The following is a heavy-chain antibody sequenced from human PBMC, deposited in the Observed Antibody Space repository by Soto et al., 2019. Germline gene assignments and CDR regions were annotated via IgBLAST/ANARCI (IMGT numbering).Heavy chain of an antibody. CDR1: GYAFTSYW. CDR2: IYPGDSDT. J-gene: IGHJ5*02. D-gene: IGHD2-2*01. CDR3: ARGYCTTTICDPWFDP. V-gene: IGHV5-51*01. Sequence: GASLKISCKGSGYAFTSYWIAWVRQMPGKGLEWMGIIYPGDSDTRYSPSFQGQVTISADKSITTAYLQWSSLKASDTAMYYCARGYCTTTICDPWFDPWGQGTLVTVSS.